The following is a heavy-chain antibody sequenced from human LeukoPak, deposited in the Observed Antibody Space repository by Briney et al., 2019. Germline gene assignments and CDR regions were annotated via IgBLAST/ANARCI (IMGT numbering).Heavy chain of an antibody. CDR3: ARVGLVPGGLDI. J-gene: IGHJ3*02. V-gene: IGHV4-59*11. CDR1: GGSISGQY. CDR2: VYFSGNT. Sequence: SETLSLTCTVSGGSISGQYWSWIRQPPEKGLEWIGYVYFSGNTNYNPSLKSRVTISVDTSKNQFSLKLTSVTAADTAVYYCARVGLVPGGLDIWGQGTMVTVSS. D-gene: IGHD4-23*01.